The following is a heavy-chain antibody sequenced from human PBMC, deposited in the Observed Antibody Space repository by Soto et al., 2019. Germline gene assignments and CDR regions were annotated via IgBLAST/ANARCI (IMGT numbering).Heavy chain of an antibody. CDR2: ISYDGSNK. Sequence: QVQLVESGGGVVQPGRSLRLSCAASGFTFSIYGMHWVRQAPGKGLEWVAVISYDGSNKYYADSVKGRFTISRDTSKNTLYLQMNSRRAEDTAVYYCAKDLLTAAGRNWFDPWGQGTLVTVSS. V-gene: IGHV3-30*18. CDR1: GFTFSIYG. D-gene: IGHD6-13*01. J-gene: IGHJ5*02. CDR3: AKDLLTAAGRNWFDP.